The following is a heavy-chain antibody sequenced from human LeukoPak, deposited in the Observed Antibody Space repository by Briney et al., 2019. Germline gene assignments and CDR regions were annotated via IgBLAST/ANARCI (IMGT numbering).Heavy chain of an antibody. CDR2: IYYSGST. CDR1: GVSISSYY. J-gene: IGHJ3*02. Sequence: SETLSLTCTVSGVSISSYYWSWLRQPPGKGLEGVGYIYYSGSTNYNPSLKSRVTISVDTSKNQFSLKLSSVTAADTAVYYCARQYYDSSGYYPPNDAFDIWGQGTMVTVSS. D-gene: IGHD3-22*01. V-gene: IGHV4-59*08. CDR3: ARQYYDSSGYYPPNDAFDI.